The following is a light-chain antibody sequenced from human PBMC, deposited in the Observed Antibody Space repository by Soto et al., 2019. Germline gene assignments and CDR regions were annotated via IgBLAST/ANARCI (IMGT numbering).Light chain of an antibody. CDR1: QNIGSN. Sequence: EIVMTQSPATLSVSPGERVTLSCRASQNIGSNLVWYQQKFGQAPRLLIYGASTRVTGIPARISGSGSGTEFTLTITSLQSEDFGVYHCQQYHNWWTFGQGTKVDFK. J-gene: IGKJ1*01. V-gene: IGKV3-15*01. CDR2: GAS. CDR3: QQYHNWWT.